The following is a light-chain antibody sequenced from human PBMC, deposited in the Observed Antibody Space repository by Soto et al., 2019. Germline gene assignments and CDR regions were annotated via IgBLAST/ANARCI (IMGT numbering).Light chain of an antibody. CDR3: QQYGSSPYT. J-gene: IGKJ2*01. V-gene: IGKV3-20*01. Sequence: EIVLTQSPGTLSLSPGERATLSCRASQTVSSNYLAWYQQKPGQAPRLLIYGASSRATGIPDRFSGSGSGTDFTLPISRLEPEDFAVYYCQQYGSSPYTFGQGTNLEIK. CDR2: GAS. CDR1: QTVSSNY.